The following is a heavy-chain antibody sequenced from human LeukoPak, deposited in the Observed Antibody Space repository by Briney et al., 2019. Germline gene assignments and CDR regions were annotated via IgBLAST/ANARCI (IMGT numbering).Heavy chain of an antibody. CDR2: IRSKAYGGTT. D-gene: IGHD6-13*01. CDR1: GFTFGDYA. J-gene: IGHJ5*02. V-gene: IGHV3-49*04. CDR3: TRVRNAAAGTLGFAP. Sequence: GGSLRLSCTASGFTFGDYAMSWVRQAPGKGLEWVGFIRSKAYGGTTEYAASVKGRFTISRDDSKSIAYLQMNSLKTEDTAVYYCTRVRNAAAGTLGFAPWGQGTLVTVSS.